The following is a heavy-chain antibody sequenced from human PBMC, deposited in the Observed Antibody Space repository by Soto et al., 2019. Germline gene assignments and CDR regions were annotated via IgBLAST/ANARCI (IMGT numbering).Heavy chain of an antibody. CDR3: ARSGIQLWFLSS. CDR2: FNSDGSST. Sequence: LRLSCAASGFTFSGYWMHWVRHAPGKGLVWVSRFNSDGSSTTYADSVKGRFTISRDNARNTLYLQMNSLRAEDTAVYYCARSGIQLWFLSSWGQGTLVTFSS. V-gene: IGHV3-74*01. CDR1: GFTFSGYW. D-gene: IGHD5-18*01. J-gene: IGHJ4*02.